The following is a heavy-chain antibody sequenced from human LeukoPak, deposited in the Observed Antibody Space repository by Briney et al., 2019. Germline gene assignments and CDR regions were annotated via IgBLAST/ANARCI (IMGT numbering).Heavy chain of an antibody. Sequence: PSETLSLTCTVSGGSMTYDYWSWIRQTPGMRLEWLGYISTTGSTRYNPSLKSRVTISLDTSKNPFSLRLRSVTAADTAVYYCARHFRRDYSASGASQYYHYIDVWGKGTTVTVSS. V-gene: IGHV4-59*08. CDR1: GGSMTYDY. CDR3: ARHFRRDYSASGASQYYHYIDV. CDR2: ISTTGST. D-gene: IGHD3-10*01. J-gene: IGHJ6*03.